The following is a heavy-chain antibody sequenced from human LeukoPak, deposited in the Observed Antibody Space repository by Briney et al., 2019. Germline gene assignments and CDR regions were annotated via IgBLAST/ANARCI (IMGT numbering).Heavy chain of an antibody. V-gene: IGHV4-59*11. J-gene: IGHJ4*02. CDR2: MYHSGTV. CDR3: AKSRLGTDTSTVHSFAY. Sequence: SETLSLTCTVSGGSISSLYWNWIRQPPGKGLEWIGFMYHSGTVNYNPSLKSRGTMSVDTSKNRVSLKLTSVTAADTAVYYCAKSRLGTDTSTVHSFAYWGQGILVTVSS. CDR1: GGSISSLY. D-gene: IGHD4-11*01.